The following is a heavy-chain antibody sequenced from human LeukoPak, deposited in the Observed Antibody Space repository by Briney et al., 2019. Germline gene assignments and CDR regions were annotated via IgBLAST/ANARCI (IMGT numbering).Heavy chain of an antibody. Sequence: ASVKVSCKASGYTFTSYGISWVRQAPGQGLEWMGCISAYNGNTNYARNLQGRVTMTTDTSTSTAYMELRSLRSDDTAVYYCARGGPGSTSGDAFDIWGQGTMVTVSS. CDR1: GYTFTSYG. D-gene: IGHD2-2*01. J-gene: IGHJ3*02. V-gene: IGHV1-18*01. CDR2: ISAYNGNT. CDR3: ARGGPGSTSGDAFDI.